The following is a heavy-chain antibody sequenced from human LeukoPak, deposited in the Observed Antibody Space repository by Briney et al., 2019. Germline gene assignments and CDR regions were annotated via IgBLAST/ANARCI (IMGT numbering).Heavy chain of an antibody. CDR3: AKNLRDGDYVFDY. D-gene: IGHD4-17*01. CDR1: GFTFSSYG. CDR2: IWYDGSNK. V-gene: IGHV3-33*06. J-gene: IGHJ4*02. Sequence: PGRSLRLSCAASGFTFSSYGMHWVRQAPGKGLGWVAVIWYDGSNKYYADSVKGRFTISRDNSKNTLYLQMNSLRAEDTAVYYCAKNLRDGDYVFDYWGQGTLVTVSS.